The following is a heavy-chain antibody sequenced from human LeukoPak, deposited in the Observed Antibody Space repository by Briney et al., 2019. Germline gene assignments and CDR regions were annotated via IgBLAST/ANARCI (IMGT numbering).Heavy chain of an antibody. J-gene: IGHJ6*02. D-gene: IGHD4-17*01. V-gene: IGHV4-34*01. CDR1: GGSFSGYF. CDR3: ASDADVYGDYALRTYYGMDV. Sequence: SETLSLTFAVCGGSFSGYFWSWIRQPPGKVLEYVGEINHSGSTNYNPSLKSRVTISLDTSKNHFSLKLSSVTAADTAVYYCASDADVYGDYALRTYYGMDVWGQGTTVTVSS. CDR2: INHSGST.